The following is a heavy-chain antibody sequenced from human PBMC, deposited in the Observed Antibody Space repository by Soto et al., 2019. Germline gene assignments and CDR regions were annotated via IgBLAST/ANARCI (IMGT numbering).Heavy chain of an antibody. CDR3: ARDIWFGELLGYFDY. Sequence: GGSLRLSCAASGFTFSSYGMHWVRQAPGKGLEWVAVIWYDGSNKYYADSVKGRFTISRDNSKNTLCLQMNSLRAEDTAVYYCARDIWFGELLGYFDYWGQGTLVTVSS. D-gene: IGHD3-10*01. CDR1: GFTFSSYG. J-gene: IGHJ4*02. V-gene: IGHV3-33*01. CDR2: IWYDGSNK.